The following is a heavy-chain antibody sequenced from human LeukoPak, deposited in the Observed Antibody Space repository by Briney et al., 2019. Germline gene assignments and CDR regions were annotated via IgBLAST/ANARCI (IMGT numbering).Heavy chain of an antibody. Sequence: NPSQTLSLTCTVSGGSISSGDYYWSWIRQPPGKGLEWIGYIYYSGSTYYNPSLKSRVTISVDTSKNQFSRKLSPVTAADTAVYYCARVPLYCSSTSCSTGRWFDPWGQGTLVTVSS. CDR2: IYYSGST. J-gene: IGHJ5*02. D-gene: IGHD2-2*01. V-gene: IGHV4-30-4*01. CDR1: GGSISSGDYY. CDR3: ARVPLYCSSTSCSTGRWFDP.